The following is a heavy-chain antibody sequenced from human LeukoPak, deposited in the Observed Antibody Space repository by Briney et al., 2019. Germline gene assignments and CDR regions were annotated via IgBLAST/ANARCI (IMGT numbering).Heavy chain of an antibody. CDR2: INPSGGST. Sequence: PVASVKVSCKASGYTFTSYYMHWVRQAPGQGLEWMGIINPSGGSTSCAQKFQGRVTMTRDMSTSTVYMELSSLRSEDTAVYYCAREPTGRSFDYWGQGTLVTVSS. J-gene: IGHJ4*02. V-gene: IGHV1-46*01. CDR1: GYTFTSYY. CDR3: AREPTGRSFDY. D-gene: IGHD7-27*01.